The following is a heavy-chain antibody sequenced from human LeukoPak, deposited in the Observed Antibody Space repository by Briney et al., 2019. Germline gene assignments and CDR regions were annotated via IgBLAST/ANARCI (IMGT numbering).Heavy chain of an antibody. Sequence: PGGSLRLSCAASGFTFSSYEMNWVRQAPGKGLEWVSSISSSSSYIYYADSVKGRFTISRDNAKNSLYLQMNSLRAEDTAVYYCARGPFDYDSSGYYRPAGYWGQGTLVTVSS. CDR1: GFTFSSYE. CDR3: ARGPFDYDSSGYYRPAGY. CDR2: ISSSSSYI. D-gene: IGHD3-22*01. J-gene: IGHJ4*02. V-gene: IGHV3-21*01.